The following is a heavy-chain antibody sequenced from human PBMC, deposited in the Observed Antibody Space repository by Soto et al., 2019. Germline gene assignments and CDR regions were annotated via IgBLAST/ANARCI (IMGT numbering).Heavy chain of an antibody. CDR2: ITTSSAYL. CDR1: GFTFNTYD. D-gene: IGHD2-21*01. J-gene: IGHJ5*02. Sequence: EVQLVESGGGLVKPGGSLRLSCAASGFTFNTYDMNWVRQAPGKGLEWVSSITTSSAYLYYADSLKGRITISRDNAKNSLFLQMNRLRAEDTAVYYCVRSGTARLLRHSWFDTWGQGTLVTVSS. V-gene: IGHV3-21*01. CDR3: VRSGTARLLRHSWFDT.